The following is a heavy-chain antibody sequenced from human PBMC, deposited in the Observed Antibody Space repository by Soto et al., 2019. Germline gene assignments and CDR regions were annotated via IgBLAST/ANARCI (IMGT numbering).Heavy chain of an antibody. CDR1: VFTFISYA. CDR3: AKQLYCSSTNCYTAVDY. CDR2: VSGSANST. V-gene: IGHV3-23*01. J-gene: IGHJ4*02. Sequence: GGSLRLACASSVFTFISYAMSWVRQAPGKGLEWVSTVSGSANSTYYADSVKGRFTISRDNSKNTLYLQMNSLIAEDTAVYFCAKQLYCSSTNCYTAVDYWGQGTLVTVSS. D-gene: IGHD2-2*02.